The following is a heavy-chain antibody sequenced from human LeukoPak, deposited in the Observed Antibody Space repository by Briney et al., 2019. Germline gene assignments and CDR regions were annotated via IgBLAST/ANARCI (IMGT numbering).Heavy chain of an antibody. V-gene: IGHV3-74*01. CDR2: LDTDEKIT. CDR1: GFISDDYA. J-gene: IGHJ4*02. CDR3: VRDKDGYNF. Sequence: GGSLRLSCVVSGFISDDYAMHWVRQAPGKGLVWVSRLDTDEKITTYADSVKGRFTISRDNAKNMLYLQMNSLRVEDTAVYYCVRDKDGYNFWGQGTLVTVSS. D-gene: IGHD5-24*01.